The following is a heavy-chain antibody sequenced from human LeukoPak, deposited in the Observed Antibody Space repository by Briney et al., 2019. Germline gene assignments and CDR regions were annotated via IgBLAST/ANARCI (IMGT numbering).Heavy chain of an antibody. D-gene: IGHD3-22*01. Sequence: SETLSLTCTVSGGSISSYYWSWIRQPPGKGLEWIGYIYYSGSTNYNHSLKSRVTISVDTSKNQFSLKLSSVTAADTAVYYCARERRGAYYYDSSPDAFDIWGQGTMVTVSS. J-gene: IGHJ3*02. CDR1: GGSISSYY. CDR2: IYYSGST. V-gene: IGHV4-59*01. CDR3: ARERRGAYYYDSSPDAFDI.